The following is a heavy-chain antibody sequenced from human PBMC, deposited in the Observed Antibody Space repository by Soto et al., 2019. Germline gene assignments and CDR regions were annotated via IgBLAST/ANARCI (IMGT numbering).Heavy chain of an antibody. CDR2: ISGSGDST. J-gene: IGHJ4*02. Sequence: EVQLLESGGGLVQPGGSLRLSCAASGFTFSSYAMRWVRQAPGKGLEWVSAISGSGDSTYYADSGQGRFTISRDNSKNTLCLQMNSRRAEDTAVYYCARRGSGSDYDYWGQGTLVTVSS. V-gene: IGHV3-23*01. D-gene: IGHD1-26*01. CDR3: ARRGSGSDYDY. CDR1: GFTFSSYA.